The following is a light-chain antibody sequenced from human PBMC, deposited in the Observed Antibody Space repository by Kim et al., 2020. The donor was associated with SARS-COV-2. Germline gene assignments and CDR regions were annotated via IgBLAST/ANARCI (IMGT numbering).Light chain of an antibody. J-gene: IGKJ1*01. CDR3: QQYGSSPLT. Sequence: ESVLTQSPGTLSLSPGERATLSCRASQSVNNNYLAWYQQKPGQPPRLLIYAASRRATGIPDRFSGSGSGTDFILTISRLEPEDFAVYICQQYGSSPLTFGQGTKVDIK. V-gene: IGKV3-20*01. CDR1: QSVNNNY. CDR2: AAS.